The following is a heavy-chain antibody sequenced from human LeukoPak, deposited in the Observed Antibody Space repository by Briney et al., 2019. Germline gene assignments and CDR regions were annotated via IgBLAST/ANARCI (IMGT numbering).Heavy chain of an antibody. Sequence: SVKVSCKASGGTFSSYAISWVRQAPGQGLEWMGGIIPIFGTANYAQKFQGRVTITADESTSTAYMELSSLRSEDMAVYYCEYTAAATSRPPCYWGQGTLVTVSS. CDR1: GGTFSSYA. V-gene: IGHV1-69*13. CDR2: IIPIFGTA. D-gene: IGHD6-13*01. CDR3: EYTAAATSRPPCY. J-gene: IGHJ4*02.